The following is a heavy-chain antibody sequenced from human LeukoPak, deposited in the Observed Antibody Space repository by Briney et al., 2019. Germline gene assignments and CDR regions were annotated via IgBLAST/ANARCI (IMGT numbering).Heavy chain of an antibody. D-gene: IGHD3-22*01. Sequence: SETLSLTCTVSGGSVSSGGYYWNWIRQPPGKGLEWIGYIYYSGSTNYNPSLKSRVTISVDTSKNQFSLKLSSVTAADTAVYYCGRDGYSSGYYYFDYWGQGTLVTVSS. CDR1: GGSVSSGGYY. CDR2: IYYSGST. J-gene: IGHJ4*02. V-gene: IGHV4-61*08. CDR3: GRDGYSSGYYYFDY.